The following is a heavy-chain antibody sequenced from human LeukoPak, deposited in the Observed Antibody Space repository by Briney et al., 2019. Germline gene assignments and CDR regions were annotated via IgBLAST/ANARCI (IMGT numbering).Heavy chain of an antibody. Sequence: GGPLRLSCAASGFTFSSYWMHWLRHAPGKGLVWVSRINSDGSSTSYADSVKGRFTISRDNAKNTLYLQMNSLRAEDTAVYYCARSRYSYGLDYWGQGTLVTVSS. J-gene: IGHJ4*02. V-gene: IGHV3-74*01. CDR3: ARSRYSYGLDY. CDR2: INSDGSST. D-gene: IGHD5-18*01. CDR1: GFTFSSYW.